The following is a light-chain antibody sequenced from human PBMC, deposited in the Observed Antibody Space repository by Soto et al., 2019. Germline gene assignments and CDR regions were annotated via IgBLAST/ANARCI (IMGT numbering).Light chain of an antibody. J-gene: IGLJ1*01. CDR1: SSDVGAYNY. V-gene: IGLV2-14*03. Sequence: QSALTQPASVSGSPGQSITISCTGTSSDVGAYNYVTWYQQHPGKAPKLMIYDVSNRPSGVSSRFSGSKSGNTASLTISGLQAEDGADYYCSSYTTSSTLYVFGSGTKVTVL. CDR2: DVS. CDR3: SSYTTSSTLYV.